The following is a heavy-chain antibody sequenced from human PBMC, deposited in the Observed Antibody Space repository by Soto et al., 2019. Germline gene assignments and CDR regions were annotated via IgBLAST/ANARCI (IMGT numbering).Heavy chain of an antibody. V-gene: IGHV1-18*01. J-gene: IGHJ6*02. CDR2: ISAYNGNT. CDR3: ARALAQGIAAAGDYYYGMDV. Sequence: ASVKVSCKASGYTFTSYGISWVRQAPGQGIEWMGWISAYNGNTNYAQKLQGRVTMTTDTSTSTAYMELRSLRSDDTAVYYCARALAQGIAAAGDYYYGMDVWGQGTTVTVSS. CDR1: GYTFTSYG. D-gene: IGHD6-13*01.